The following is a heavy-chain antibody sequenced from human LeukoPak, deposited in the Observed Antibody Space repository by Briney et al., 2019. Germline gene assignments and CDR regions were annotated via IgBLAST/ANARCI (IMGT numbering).Heavy chain of an antibody. CDR1: GGSFSGYY. CDR2: INHSGST. J-gene: IGHJ4*02. D-gene: IGHD2-2*01. Sequence: SETLSLTCAVYGGSFSGYYWSWIRQPPGKGLEWIGEINHSGSTNYNPSLKSRVTISVDTSKNQFSLKLSSVTAADTAVYYCARGLALAVVVPAAIDYWGQGTLVTVSS. CDR3: ARGLALAVVVPAAIDY. V-gene: IGHV4-34*01.